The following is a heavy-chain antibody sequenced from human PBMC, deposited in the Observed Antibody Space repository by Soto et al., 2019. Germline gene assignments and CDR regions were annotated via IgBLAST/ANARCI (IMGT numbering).Heavy chain of an antibody. J-gene: IGHJ4*02. V-gene: IGHV3-7*03. CDR1: GFTFSSYW. D-gene: IGHD6-13*01. CDR3: ARDVRYSSSWYDY. CDR2: IKQDGSEK. Sequence: GGSLRFSCAASGFTFSSYWMSWVRQAPGKGLEWVANIKQDGSEKYYVDSVKGRFTISRDNAKNSLYLQMNSLRAEDTAVYYCARDVRYSSSWYDYWGQGTLVTVSS.